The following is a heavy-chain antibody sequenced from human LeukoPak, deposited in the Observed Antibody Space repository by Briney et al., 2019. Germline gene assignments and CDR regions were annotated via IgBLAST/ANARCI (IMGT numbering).Heavy chain of an antibody. J-gene: IGHJ6*02. V-gene: IGHV3-9*01. CDR1: GFTFNDYA. D-gene: IGHD3-9*01. CDR2: ISSNSGSM. Sequence: PGGSLRLSCATSGFTFNDYAMHWVRQAPGKGLEWVSGISSNSGSMFYADSVKGRFTISRDNGENSLYLQMNSLRTEDTAMYYCEKDKRLRRGSDDILTARYHYDYYGMDVWGQGTTVTVSS. CDR3: EKDKRLRRGSDDILTARYHYDYYGMDV.